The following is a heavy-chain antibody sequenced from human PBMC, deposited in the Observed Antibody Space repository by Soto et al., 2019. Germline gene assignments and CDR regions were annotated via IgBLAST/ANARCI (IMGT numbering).Heavy chain of an antibody. CDR1: AYPLTSYA. CDR3: ATGPGFDP. V-gene: IGHV1-3*01. CDR2: INAGNGNT. Sequence: SVKVSCKAPAYPLTSYAMHWVRQAPGQRLEWMGWINAGNGNTKYSQKFQGRVTITRDTSASTAYMELSSLRSEDTAVYYCATGPGFDPWGQGTLVTVSS. D-gene: IGHD4-17*01. J-gene: IGHJ5*02.